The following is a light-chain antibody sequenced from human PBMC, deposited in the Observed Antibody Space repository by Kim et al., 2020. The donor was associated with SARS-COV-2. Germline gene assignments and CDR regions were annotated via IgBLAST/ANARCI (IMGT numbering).Light chain of an antibody. J-gene: IGKJ4*01. Sequence: DIQMTQSPSTLSASVGDRVTITCRASQSINSWLAWYQQKPGKAPKLLIYKASSLESGVPSRFSGSGSGTEFTLTISSLQPDDSATYYCQQYNSYPVTFGGGTKVDIK. CDR3: QQYNSYPVT. CDR1: QSINSW. V-gene: IGKV1-5*03. CDR2: KAS.